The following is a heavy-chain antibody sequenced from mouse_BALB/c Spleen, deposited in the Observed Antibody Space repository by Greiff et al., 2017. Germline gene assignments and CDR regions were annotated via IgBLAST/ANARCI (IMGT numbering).Heavy chain of an antibody. D-gene: IGHD1-1*01. Sequence: QVQLQESGPGLVAPSQTLSITCTVSGFSLTGYGVNWVRQPPGKGLEWLGMIWGDGSTDYNSALKSSLSISKDNSKSQVFLKMNSLQTDDTARYYCARERRDYYGSSPFAYWGQGTLVTVSA. J-gene: IGHJ3*01. CDR1: GFSLTGYG. CDR3: ARERRDYYGSSPFAY. V-gene: IGHV2-6-7*01. CDR2: IWGDGST.